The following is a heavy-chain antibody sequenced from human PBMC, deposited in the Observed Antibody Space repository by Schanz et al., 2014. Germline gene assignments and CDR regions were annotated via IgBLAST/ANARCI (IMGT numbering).Heavy chain of an antibody. J-gene: IGHJ3*02. CDR1: GFTFTNYV. Sequence: EVQLLESGGGLVQPGGSLRLSCAASGFTFTNYVMSWVRQAPGKGLEWVSTIGTSGGTNYAESVKGRFTISRDNSKNTLYLQMNSLRAEDTAVYYCAKGRFGELSAFDIWGQGTMVTGSS. CDR2: IGTSGGT. CDR3: AKGRFGELSAFDI. V-gene: IGHV3-23*01. D-gene: IGHD3-10*01.